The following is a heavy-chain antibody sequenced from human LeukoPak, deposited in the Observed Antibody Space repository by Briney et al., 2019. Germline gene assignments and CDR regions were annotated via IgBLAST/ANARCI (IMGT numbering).Heavy chain of an antibody. J-gene: IGHJ6*02. V-gene: IGHV4-30-2*01. Sequence: SETLSLTCAVSGGSISRGGYSWSWIRQPPGKGLEWIGYIYHSGSTYYNPSLKSRVTISVDRSKNQFSLKLSSVTAADTAVYYCARAGGDYVGYYYGMDVWGQGTTVTVSS. D-gene: IGHD3-16*01. CDR3: ARAGGDYVGYYYGMDV. CDR1: GGSISRGGYS. CDR2: IYHSGST.